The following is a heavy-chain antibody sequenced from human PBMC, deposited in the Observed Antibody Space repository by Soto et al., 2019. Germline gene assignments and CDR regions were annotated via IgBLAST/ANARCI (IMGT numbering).Heavy chain of an antibody. CDR3: ARGRVGTAYFDY. CDR1: GFTFSSNS. J-gene: IGHJ4*02. D-gene: IGHD2-21*02. CDR2: ITSSSSTI. V-gene: IGHV3-48*02. Sequence: GGSLLLSCAASGFTFSSNSMNWVRQAPGKGLEWISYITSSSSTIYYADSVKGRFTISRDNAKNSVYLQMNSLRDEDTAVYYCARGRVGTAYFDYWGQGALVTVSS.